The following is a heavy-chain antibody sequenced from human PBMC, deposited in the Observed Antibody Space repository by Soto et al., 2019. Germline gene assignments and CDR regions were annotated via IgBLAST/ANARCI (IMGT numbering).Heavy chain of an antibody. Sequence: GGSLRLSCAASGFTFSSYSMNWVRQAPGKGLEWVSYISSSSSTIYYADSVKGRFTISRDNAKNSLYLQMNSLRDEDTAVYYCARDGLYDSSGYYGDYWGQGTLVTVSS. J-gene: IGHJ4*02. D-gene: IGHD3-22*01. CDR3: ARDGLYDSSGYYGDY. CDR1: GFTFSSYS. CDR2: ISSSSSTI. V-gene: IGHV3-48*02.